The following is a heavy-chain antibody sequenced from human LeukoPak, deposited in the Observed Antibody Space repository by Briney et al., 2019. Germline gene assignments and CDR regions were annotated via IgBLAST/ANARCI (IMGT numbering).Heavy chain of an antibody. CDR2: IYYSGST. D-gene: IGHD2-2*01. Sequence: SETLSLTCTVSGGSISSYYWSWIRQPPGKGLEWIGYIYYSGSTNYNPSLKSRVTISVDTSKNQFSLKLSSVAAAGTAVYYCARDRSCSSTSCQRLGYWFDPWGQGTLVTVSS. V-gene: IGHV4-59*01. J-gene: IGHJ5*02. CDR3: ARDRSCSSTSCQRLGYWFDP. CDR1: GGSISSYY.